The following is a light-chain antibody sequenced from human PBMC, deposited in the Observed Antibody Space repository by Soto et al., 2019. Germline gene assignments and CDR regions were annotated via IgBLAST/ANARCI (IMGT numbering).Light chain of an antibody. CDR2: AAS. V-gene: IGKV1-39*01. J-gene: IGKJ5*01. CDR3: QQSYSTTIT. Sequence: IQMTQSPSTLSASVGDRVTITCRASQSITNYLNWYQQKPGKAPKLLIYAASSLQSGVPSRFSGSGSGTDFTLTISSLQPEDFATYYCQQSYSTTITFGQGTRLAIK. CDR1: QSITNY.